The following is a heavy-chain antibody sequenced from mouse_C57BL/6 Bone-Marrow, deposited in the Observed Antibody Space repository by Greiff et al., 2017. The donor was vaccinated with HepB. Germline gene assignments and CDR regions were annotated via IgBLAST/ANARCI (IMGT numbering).Heavy chain of an antibody. D-gene: IGHD1-2*01. CDR1: GFTFSDYY. J-gene: IGHJ2*01. CDR2: ISNGGGST. V-gene: IGHV5-12*01. CDR3: ARLIFYFDY. Sequence: EVQVVESGGGLVQPGGSLKLSCAASGFTFSDYYMYWVRQTPEKRLEWVAYISNGGGSTYYPDTVKGRFTISRDNAKNTLYLQMSRLKSEDTAMYYCARLIFYFDYWGQGTTLTVSS.